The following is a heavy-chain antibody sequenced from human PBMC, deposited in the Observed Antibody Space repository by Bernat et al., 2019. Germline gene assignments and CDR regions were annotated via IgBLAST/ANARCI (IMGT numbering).Heavy chain of an antibody. CDR2: INAGNGNT. J-gene: IGHJ4*02. Sequence: QVQLVQSGAEVKKPGASVKVSCKASGYTFTSYAIHWVRQAPGQRLEWMGWINAGNGNTKYSQKFQGRVTITRDTSASTAYMELSSLRAEDTAVYYCATLVVPAAMRAAAGNRDDYWGQGTLVTVSS. D-gene: IGHD2-2*01. CDR3: ATLVVPAAMRAAAGNRDDY. CDR1: GYTFTSYA. V-gene: IGHV1-3*01.